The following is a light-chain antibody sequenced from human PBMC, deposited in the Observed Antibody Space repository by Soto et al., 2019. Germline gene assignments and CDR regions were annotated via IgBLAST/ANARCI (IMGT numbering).Light chain of an antibody. J-gene: IGKJ5*01. Sequence: ELVLTQSPATQSLSPGQRATLSCRASQSVSSYLAWYQQKPGQAPRLLIYGASSRATGIPVRFSGSGSGTEFTLTISSLQSEDFAVYYCQQYNNWPLTFGQGTRLEIK. CDR2: GAS. V-gene: IGKV3-15*01. CDR1: QSVSSY. CDR3: QQYNNWPLT.